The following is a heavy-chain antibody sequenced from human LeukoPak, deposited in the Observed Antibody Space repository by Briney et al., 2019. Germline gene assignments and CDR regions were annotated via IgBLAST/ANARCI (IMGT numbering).Heavy chain of an antibody. J-gene: IGHJ4*02. CDR2: ICGSGGCT. D-gene: IGHD6-19*01. CDR1: GFTFNTYA. Sequence: GGSLRLSCEASGFTFNTYAIYWVRQAPGKGLEWVSGICGSGGCTYYADSVKGRFTISRDNSKNTVYLQMNSLTADDTAVYYCGKTTVGYSSGRYPGWPADCWGQGALVTVSS. V-gene: IGHV3-23*01. CDR3: GKTTVGYSSGRYPGWPADC.